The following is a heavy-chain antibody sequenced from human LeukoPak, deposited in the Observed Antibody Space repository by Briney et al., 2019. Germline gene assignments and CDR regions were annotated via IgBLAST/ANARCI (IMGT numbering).Heavy chain of an antibody. V-gene: IGHV3-23*01. J-gene: IGHJ4*02. CDR1: GFPFSSYG. CDR3: ARNAGSGAYYLIDY. CDR2: ISGSATAT. Sequence: GGSLRLSCAASGFPFSSYGIIWVRQAPGKGLEWVSAISGSATATAYADSVKGRFTISRDNSKNTVYLQMSSLRAEDTAMYYCARNAGSGAYYLIDYWGQGTLVTVSS. D-gene: IGHD3-10*01.